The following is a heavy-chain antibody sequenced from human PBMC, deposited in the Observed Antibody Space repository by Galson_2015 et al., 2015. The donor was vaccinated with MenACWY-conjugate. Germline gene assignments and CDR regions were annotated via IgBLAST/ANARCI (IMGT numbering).Heavy chain of an antibody. J-gene: IGHJ6*02. CDR1: GFTFSSYS. Sequence: SLRLSCAASGFTFSSYSMNWVRQAPGKGLEWVSSISSSSSYIYYADSVKGRFIISRDNSKNTLYLQMNSLRTEDTAVYYCAKDSGSGASWSHAPYYYYSDMDVSGQRTTVTVSS. CDR3: AKDSGSGASWSHAPYYYYSDMDV. V-gene: IGHV3-21*01. CDR2: ISSSSSYI. D-gene: IGHD3-10*01.